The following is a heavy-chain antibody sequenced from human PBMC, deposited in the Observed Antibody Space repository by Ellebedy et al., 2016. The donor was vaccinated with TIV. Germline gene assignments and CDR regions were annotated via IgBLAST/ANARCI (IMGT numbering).Heavy chain of an antibody. Sequence: GESLKISXAASGFTFSSYSMNWVRQAPGKGLEWVSSISSSSSYIYYADSVKGRFTISRDNAKNSLYLQMNSLRAEDTAVYYCAREEDDYGDYVSPTPYGMDVWGQGTTVTVSS. CDR1: GFTFSSYS. J-gene: IGHJ6*02. CDR3: AREEDDYGDYVSPTPYGMDV. D-gene: IGHD4-17*01. V-gene: IGHV3-21*01. CDR2: ISSSSSYI.